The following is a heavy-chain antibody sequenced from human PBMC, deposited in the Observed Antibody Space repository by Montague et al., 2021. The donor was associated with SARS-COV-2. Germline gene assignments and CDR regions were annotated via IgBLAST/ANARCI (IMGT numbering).Heavy chain of an antibody. V-gene: IGHV4-59*01. CDR1: GGSMRDYY. Sequence: SETLSLTCTVSGGSMRDYYWSWIRQPPGPGLEWVGYIYYSGSTDYNPSPNSRVTLSLDTSKNQFSLTLRSVTAADTALYYCARVHYYTGYVDSWGQGTLVSVSS. J-gene: IGHJ4*02. CDR3: ARVHYYTGYVDS. CDR2: IYYSGST. D-gene: IGHD3-22*01.